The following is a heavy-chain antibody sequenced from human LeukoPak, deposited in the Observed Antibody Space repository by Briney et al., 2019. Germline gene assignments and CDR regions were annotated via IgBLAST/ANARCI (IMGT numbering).Heavy chain of an antibody. J-gene: IGHJ3*02. D-gene: IGHD3-10*01. CDR1: GYTFTSYY. Sequence: ASVNVSSKPSGYTFTSYYMHWVRQAPGQGREWMGIINPSGGSTSYAQQFPGRVTMTKDTTTSTVYMELSSLRSEDTGVYYCARIPLWSSAFDIWGQGTMVTVSP. CDR3: ARIPLWSSAFDI. V-gene: IGHV1-46*01. CDR2: INPSGGST.